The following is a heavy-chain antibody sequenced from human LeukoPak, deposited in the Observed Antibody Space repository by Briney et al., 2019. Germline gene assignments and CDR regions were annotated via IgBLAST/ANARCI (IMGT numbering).Heavy chain of an antibody. Sequence: STIGGSGAAIFYADSVKGRFTISRDNSKNTLSLEMSSLRAEDTALYYCAKGGTSSSRFDSWGQGTLVTVSS. J-gene: IGHJ4*02. D-gene: IGHD6-6*01. CDR3: AKGGTSSSRFDS. V-gene: IGHV3-23*01. CDR2: IGGSGAAI.